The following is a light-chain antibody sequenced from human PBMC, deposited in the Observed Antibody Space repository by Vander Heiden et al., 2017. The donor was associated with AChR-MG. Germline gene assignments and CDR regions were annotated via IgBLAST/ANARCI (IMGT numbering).Light chain of an antibody. CDR1: QDISNF. CDR3: QQYHNLPPYT. CDR2: DAS. J-gene: IGKJ2*01. V-gene: IGKV1-33*01. Sequence: DIQMTQSPSSLSASVGNRVTITCQASQDISNFLNWYQQKPGKAPKLLIYDASNLEIGVPSRFSGSGSGTHFTLTISSLQPEDVATYYCQQYHNLPPYTFGQGTKLEI.